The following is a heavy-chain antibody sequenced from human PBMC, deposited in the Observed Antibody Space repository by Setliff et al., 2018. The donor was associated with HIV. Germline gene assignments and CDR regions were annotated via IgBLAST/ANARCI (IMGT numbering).Heavy chain of an antibody. J-gene: IGHJ4*02. CDR3: GKDFNWESGC. D-gene: IGHD1-1*01. V-gene: IGHV3-23*01. Sequence: GGSLRLSCVASGFTFSNFGMSWVRQAPGKGLEWVSGIDPSGGSTSYADSVKGRFTISRDNSKNTLYLQLNSLRAEDTAMYCCGKDFNWESGCWGQGTLVTVSS. CDR1: GFTFSNFG. CDR2: IDPSGGST.